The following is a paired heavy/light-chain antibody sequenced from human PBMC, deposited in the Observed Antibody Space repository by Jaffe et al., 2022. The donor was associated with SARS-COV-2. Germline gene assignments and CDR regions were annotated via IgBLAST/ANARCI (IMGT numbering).Light chain of an antibody. J-gene: IGKJ2*01. Sequence: EIVMTQSPATLSVSPGERATLSCRASQSISSNLAWYQQKPGQAPRLLIHGASTRATGIPASFSGSGSGTEFTLTISSLQSEDFAVYYCQHYNNWPYTFGQGTKLEI. CDR2: GAS. V-gene: IGKV3-15*01. CDR3: QHYNNWPYT. CDR1: QSISSN.
Heavy chain of an antibody. Sequence: EVQLLESGGNLVQPGGSLRLSCAASGFTFSSYAMNWVRQAPGKGLEWVSAISGSGGSTYYADSVKGRFTISRDNSKNTLYLQMNSLRAEDTALYYCAKGVNSLVRGVGGGDWGQGTLVIVSS. J-gene: IGHJ4*02. V-gene: IGHV3-23*01. D-gene: IGHD3-10*01. CDR1: GFTFSSYA. CDR3: AKGVNSLVRGVGGGD. CDR2: ISGSGGST.